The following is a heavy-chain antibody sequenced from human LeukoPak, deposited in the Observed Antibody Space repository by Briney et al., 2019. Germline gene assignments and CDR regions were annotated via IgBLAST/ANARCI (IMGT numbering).Heavy chain of an antibody. CDR1: GGSISSYY. D-gene: IGHD6-13*01. CDR3: ARVYYSSSYDYWYFDL. V-gene: IGHV4-59*01. J-gene: IGHJ2*01. CDR2: IYYSGST. Sequence: SETLSLTCTVSGGSISSYYWSWIRQPPGKGLEWIGYIYYSGSTNYNPSLKSRVTISVDTSKNQFSLKLSSVTAADAAVYYCARVYYSSSYDYWYFDLWGRGILVTVSS.